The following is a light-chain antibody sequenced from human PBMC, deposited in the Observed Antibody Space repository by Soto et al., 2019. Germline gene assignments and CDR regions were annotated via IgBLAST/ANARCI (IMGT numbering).Light chain of an antibody. CDR2: TAS. CDR1: QSVGKNY. V-gene: IGKV3-20*01. J-gene: IGKJ4*01. Sequence: EIVLTQSPGTLSLSPGERATLSCRASQSVGKNYLAWYQQKPGQAPRLLIYTASIRATGIPDRFSGSGSGTDFTLTISSLEPEDFAVYYCHQHAESPLTFGGGTKVDIK. CDR3: HQHAESPLT.